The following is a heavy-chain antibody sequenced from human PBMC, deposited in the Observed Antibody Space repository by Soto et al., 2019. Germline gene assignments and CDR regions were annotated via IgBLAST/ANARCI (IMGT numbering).Heavy chain of an antibody. D-gene: IGHD3-3*01. V-gene: IGHV3-48*01. CDR3: DPIFRGPSWGQGILDTVSSGEPF. J-gene: IGHJ4*01. CDR1: GFTFSTYS. Sequence: PGGSLRLSCAASGFTFSTYSMNWVRQAPGKGLEWVSYISSSSSTIFYTDSVKGRFTVSRDNAKNSLYLQMNSLRAEDTAVYYCDPIFRGPSWGQGILDTVSSGEPFWGQGTQVTVSS. CDR2: ISSSSSTI.